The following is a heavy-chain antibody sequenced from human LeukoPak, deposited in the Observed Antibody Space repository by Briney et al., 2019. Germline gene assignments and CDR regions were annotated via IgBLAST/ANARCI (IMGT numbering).Heavy chain of an antibody. J-gene: IGHJ4*01. CDR3: AKGLQHSNLD. Sequence: GGSLRLSCAASGFTVSSNYMSWVRQAPGKGLEWVSVIYSGGSTYYADSVKGRFVISRDNSENTLDLQMNSLRAEDTAVYYCAKGLQHSNLDWGHGALVTVSS. CDR1: GFTVSSNY. D-gene: IGHD5-18*01. V-gene: IGHV3-53*01. CDR2: IYSGGST.